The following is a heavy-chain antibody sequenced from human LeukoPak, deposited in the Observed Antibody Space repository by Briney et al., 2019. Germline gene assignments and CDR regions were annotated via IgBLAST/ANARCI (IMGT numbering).Heavy chain of an antibody. V-gene: IGHV4-4*08. J-gene: IGHJ3*01. CDR3: ARDDYGVFDAFDV. Sequence: RPGGSLRLSCGASEFSLRSYSMDWVRQAPGKGLEWVGYVSKSGSTNYNPSLQSRITISVDTSKNQFFLKLTSMTAADTAVYFCARDDYGVFDAFDVWGQGTVVTVSS. CDR2: VSKSGST. CDR1: EFSLRSYS. D-gene: IGHD3-16*01.